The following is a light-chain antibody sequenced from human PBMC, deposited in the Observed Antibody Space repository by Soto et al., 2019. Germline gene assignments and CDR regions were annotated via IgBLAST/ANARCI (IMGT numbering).Light chain of an antibody. CDR1: QSISTY. V-gene: IGKV1-39*01. CDR2: AAS. J-gene: IGKJ1*01. Sequence: DIQMTQSPSSLSASVGDRVTITCRASQSISTYLNWYQQKAGLAPTLLIYAASSLQSGVPSRFSGSGSGTDFTLTISSLQPEDFATYHCQQTYSTPPTFGQGTKVDIK. CDR3: QQTYSTPPT.